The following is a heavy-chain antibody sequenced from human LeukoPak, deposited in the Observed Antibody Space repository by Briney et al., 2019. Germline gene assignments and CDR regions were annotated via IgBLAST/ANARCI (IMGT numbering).Heavy chain of an antibody. CDR3: AKDGAQYSSGPECDP. CDR1: GFSYSSYA. D-gene: IGHD6-19*01. V-gene: IGHV3-23*01. CDR2: ISHDGMNA. J-gene: IGHJ5*02. Sequence: PGGSLRLSCAVSGFSYSSYAMSWVRQAPGKGLEGVSTISHDGMNAYYADSVKGRFTISRDNSKKTVSLEMSSLTAADTGVYYCAKDGAQYSSGPECDPRGQGALVAVSP.